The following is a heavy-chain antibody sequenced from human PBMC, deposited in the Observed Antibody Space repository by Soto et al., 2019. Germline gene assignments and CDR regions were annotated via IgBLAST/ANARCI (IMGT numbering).Heavy chain of an antibody. CDR3: ATPYRQLWSENDAFDS. Sequence: ASVKVSCKASGYTFTSYYMHWVRQAPGHGLEWMGIINPSGGSTSYAQKFQGRVTMTRDTSTSTVYMELSSLRSEDTAVYYCATPYRQLWSENDAFDSWGQGTMVPVSS. D-gene: IGHD5-18*01. CDR1: GYTFTSYY. V-gene: IGHV1-46*01. CDR2: INPSGGST. J-gene: IGHJ3*02.